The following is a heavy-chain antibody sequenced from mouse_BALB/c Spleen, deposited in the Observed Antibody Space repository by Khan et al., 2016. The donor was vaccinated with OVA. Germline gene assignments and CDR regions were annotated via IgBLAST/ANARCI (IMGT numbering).Heavy chain of an antibody. CDR2: INPSNDYT. V-gene: IGHV1-4*01. Sequence: QVRLQQSGAELARPGASVKMSCKASGYTFTSYTIHWIKKRPGQGLEWIGYINPSNDYTNYNQKFKDKATLTTDKSSTTAYLRLSSLTSDDSAVYNCVRDGADHRNDGWFAYWGQGTLVTVSA. D-gene: IGHD2-14*01. CDR1: GYTFTSYT. CDR3: VRDGADHRNDGWFAY. J-gene: IGHJ3*01.